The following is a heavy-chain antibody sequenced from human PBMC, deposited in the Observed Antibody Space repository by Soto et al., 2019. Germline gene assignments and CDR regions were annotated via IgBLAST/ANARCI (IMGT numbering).Heavy chain of an antibody. CDR2: IDPSDSYT. D-gene: IGHD6-13*01. CDR3: ASPVGSFGYSSSWYGTERLYYYYYGMDV. J-gene: IGHJ6*02. Sequence: LGESLKISCKGSGYSFTSYWISWVRQIPGKGLEWMGRIDPSDSYTNYSPSFQGHVTISADKSISTAYLQWSSLKASDTAMYYCASPVGSFGYSSSWYGTERLYYYYYGMDVWGQGTTVTVS. V-gene: IGHV5-10-1*01. CDR1: GYSFTSYW.